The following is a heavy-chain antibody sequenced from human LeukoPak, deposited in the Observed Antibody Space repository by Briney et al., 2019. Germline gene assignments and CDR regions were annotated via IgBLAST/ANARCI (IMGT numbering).Heavy chain of an antibody. J-gene: IGHJ1*01. Sequence: GGSLRLSCAASGFTFSSYAMSWVRQAPGKGLEWVSTISGSGAYSYYADSVKGRFTISRDNSKNTLYLQMNSLRAEDTAVYYCAKYFASGSYYKLPHWGQGTLVTVSS. V-gene: IGHV3-23*01. D-gene: IGHD3-10*01. CDR1: GFTFSSYA. CDR2: ISGSGAYS. CDR3: AKYFASGSYYKLPH.